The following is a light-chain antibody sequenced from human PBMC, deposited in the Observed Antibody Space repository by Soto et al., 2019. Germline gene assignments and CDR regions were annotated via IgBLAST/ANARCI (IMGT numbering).Light chain of an antibody. V-gene: IGKV3-11*01. CDR2: DAS. CDR3: QQRSNWPTWT. J-gene: IGKJ1*01. Sequence: EIVLTQSPATLSLSPGERATLCCRASQNVSSYLAWYQQKPDQAPRLLIYDASNRATGIPARFSGSGSGTDFTLTISSLEPEDFAVYYCQQRSNWPTWTFGQGTKVEIK. CDR1: QNVSSY.